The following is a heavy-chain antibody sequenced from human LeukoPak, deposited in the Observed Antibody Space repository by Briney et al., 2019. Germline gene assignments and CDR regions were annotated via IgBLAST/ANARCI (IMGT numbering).Heavy chain of an antibody. CDR3: ARDQVPITAALTNWFDP. J-gene: IGHJ5*02. CDR2: HNPNSGGT. D-gene: IGHD6-13*01. CDR1: GYTFTGHY. Sequence: ASVKVSCKASGYTFTGHYMHWVRQAPGQGLEWMGWHNPNSGGTHYAQKFQGRVALTRDTSISTAYMELSRLRSGDTAMYYCARDQVPITAALTNWFDPWGQGTLVTVSS. V-gene: IGHV1-2*02.